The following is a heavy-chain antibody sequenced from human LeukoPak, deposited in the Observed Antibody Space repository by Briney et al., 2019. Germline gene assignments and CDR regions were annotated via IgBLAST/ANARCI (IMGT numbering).Heavy chain of an antibody. CDR2: INHSGST. CDR3: ASSPRLYDLWSGSYNWFDP. CDR1: GGSFSGYY. D-gene: IGHD3-3*01. J-gene: IGHJ5*02. Sequence: SETLSLTCAVYGGSFSGYYWSWIRQPPGKGLEWIGEINHSGSTNYNPSLKSRVTISVDTSKNQFSLKLSSVTAADTAVYYCASSPRLYDLWSGSYNWFDPWGQGTLVTVSS. V-gene: IGHV4-34*01.